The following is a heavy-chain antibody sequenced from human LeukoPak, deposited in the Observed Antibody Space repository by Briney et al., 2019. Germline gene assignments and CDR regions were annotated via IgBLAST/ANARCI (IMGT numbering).Heavy chain of an antibody. CDR1: GFTFSDYA. D-gene: IGHD3-9*01. CDR3: AKRPDILTGYFDY. V-gene: IGHV3-23*01. J-gene: IGHJ4*02. CDR2: ISGGGAGT. Sequence: GGSLRLSCAASGFTFSDYAMTWVRQAPGKGLEWVSAISGGGAGTYYADSVKGRFTISRDNSKNTLYLQMNSLRAEDTAVYYRAKRPDILTGYFDYWGQGTLVTVSS.